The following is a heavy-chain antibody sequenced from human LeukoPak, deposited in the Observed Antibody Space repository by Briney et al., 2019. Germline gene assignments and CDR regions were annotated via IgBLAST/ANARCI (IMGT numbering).Heavy chain of an antibody. J-gene: IGHJ6*03. Sequence: GASVKVSCKAAGYTFTGYYMHWVRQAPGQGLEWMGWINPNSGGTNYAQKFQGRVTMTRDTSISTAYMELSRLRSDDTAVYYCARVHQAYSSSWYPGEYYYYYMDVWGKGTTVTVSS. D-gene: IGHD6-13*01. CDR2: INPNSGGT. CDR1: GYTFTGYY. V-gene: IGHV1-2*02. CDR3: ARVHQAYSSSWYPGEYYYYYMDV.